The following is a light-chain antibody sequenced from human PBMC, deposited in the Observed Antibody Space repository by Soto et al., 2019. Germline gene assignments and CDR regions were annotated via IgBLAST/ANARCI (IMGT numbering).Light chain of an antibody. Sequence: QSVLTQTPSASGSPGQSVTISCTGTSSDIGGYDHVSWYQQHPGKAPKVMIYKVTKRPSGVPDRFSGSKAGNTASLTVFGLQAEDEADYYCSSFAGPVWVFGGGTKLTVL. CDR3: SSFAGPVWV. J-gene: IGLJ3*02. V-gene: IGLV2-8*01. CDR1: SSDIGGYDH. CDR2: KVT.